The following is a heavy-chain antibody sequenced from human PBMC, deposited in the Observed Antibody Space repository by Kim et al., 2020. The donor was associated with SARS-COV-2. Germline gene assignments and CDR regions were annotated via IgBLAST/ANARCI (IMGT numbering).Heavy chain of an antibody. CDR3: AKVSYGWGDAFDI. Sequence: YADSVQGRFTIYRDNSKNTLYLQMNSLRAEDTAVYYCAKVSYGWGDAFDIWGQGTMVTVSS. J-gene: IGHJ3*02. V-gene: IGHV3-23*01. D-gene: IGHD3-10*01.